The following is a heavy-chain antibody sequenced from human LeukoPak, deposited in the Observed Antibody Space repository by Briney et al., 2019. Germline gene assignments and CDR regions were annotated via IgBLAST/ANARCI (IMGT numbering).Heavy chain of an antibody. CDR1: GFTFSNYN. J-gene: IGHJ5*02. D-gene: IGHD3-16*01. V-gene: IGHV3-69-1*01. CDR2: ISSSGTI. CDR3: ARGEDWFDP. Sequence: GGSLRLSCAASGFTFSNYNLNWVRQAPGKGLEWVSYISSSGTIYYADSVKGRFTISRDNAKNTLYLQMNSLRAEDTAVYYCARGEDWFDPWGQGTLVTVSS.